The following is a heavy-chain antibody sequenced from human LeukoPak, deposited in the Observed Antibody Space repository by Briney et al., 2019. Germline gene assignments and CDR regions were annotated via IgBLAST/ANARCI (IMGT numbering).Heavy chain of an antibody. CDR2: MNPNSGNT. D-gene: IGHD3-3*01. V-gene: IGHV1-8*01. Sequence: ASVTVSFTASVYTFTSYDINWVRQAAGQGLEWMGWMNPNSGNTGYAQKFQGRVTITRDTSISTAYMELSGLTSEDTAVYYCARGVNYDFWSGSYYSYYYMEVWGKGTTVTVSS. CDR1: VYTFTSYD. CDR3: ARGVNYDFWSGSYYSYYYMEV. J-gene: IGHJ6*03.